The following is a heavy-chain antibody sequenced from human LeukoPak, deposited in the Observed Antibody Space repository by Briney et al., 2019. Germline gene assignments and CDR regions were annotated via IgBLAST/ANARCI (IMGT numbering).Heavy chain of an antibody. CDR2: INSSGSTI. D-gene: IGHD1-26*01. CDR3: ARVQYVGGYDGTADY. CDR1: GFTFSSYE. Sequence: PGGSLRLSCAASGFTFSSYEMNWVRQAPGKGLEWVSYINSSGSTIYYADSVKGLFTISRANAKNSLFLQMNSLRAEDTAVYYCARVQYVGGYDGTADYWGQGTLVTVSS. V-gene: IGHV3-48*03. J-gene: IGHJ4*02.